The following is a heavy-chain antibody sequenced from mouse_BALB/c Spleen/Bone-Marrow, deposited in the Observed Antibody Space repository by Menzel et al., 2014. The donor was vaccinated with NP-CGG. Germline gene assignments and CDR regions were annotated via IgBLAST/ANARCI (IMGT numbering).Heavy chain of an antibody. Sequence: AQLQQSGAELVKPGASVKLSCTASGFNIKDTYMHWVKQRPEQGLEWIGRIDPADGNTKYDPKFQGKATITADTSSNTAYLQLSSLTSEDTAVYYCARWEYYAMDYWGQGTSVTVSS. D-gene: IGHD4-1*01. CDR3: ARWEYYAMDY. J-gene: IGHJ4*01. CDR1: GFNIKDTY. CDR2: IDPADGNT. V-gene: IGHV14-3*02.